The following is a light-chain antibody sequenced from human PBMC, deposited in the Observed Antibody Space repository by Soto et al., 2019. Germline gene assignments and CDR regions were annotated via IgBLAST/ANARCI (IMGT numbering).Light chain of an antibody. CDR1: NSDIGAYVF. J-gene: IGLJ2*01. Sequence: QSVLTKPASGSGSPGQSITISCTGTNSDIGAYVFVSWYQQHPGKAPKLIIYEVSKRPSGVSNRFSGSKSGYTASLTISGLQAEDECHYYCSAFTTDSTVIFGGGTK. V-gene: IGLV2-14*01. CDR3: SAFTTDSTVI. CDR2: EVS.